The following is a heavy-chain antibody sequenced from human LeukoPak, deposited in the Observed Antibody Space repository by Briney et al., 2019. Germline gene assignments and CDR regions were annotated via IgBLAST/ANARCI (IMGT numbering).Heavy chain of an antibody. CDR1: GFTFSSYE. J-gene: IGHJ4*02. CDR2: ISNSGKNK. V-gene: IGHV3-48*03. CDR3: ARISTTVTSNY. Sequence: GGSLRLSCAASGFTFSSYEMNWVRQAPGKGLEWGSYISNSGKNKYYADSVKGRFTISRDNAKNSLYLQMNSLRAEDTAVYYCARISTTVTSNYWGQGTLVSVSS. D-gene: IGHD4-17*01.